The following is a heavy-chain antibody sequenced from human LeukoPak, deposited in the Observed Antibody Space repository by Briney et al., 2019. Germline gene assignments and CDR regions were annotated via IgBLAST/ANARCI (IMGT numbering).Heavy chain of an antibody. D-gene: IGHD3-22*01. CDR2: ISSNGGGT. CDR1: GFIFSNYA. J-gene: IGHJ4*02. V-gene: IGHV3-64D*09. CDR3: VKTPLRTMMGFDY. Sequence: PGGTLRLSCSASGFIFSNYAMHWVRQAPGKGLEYVSAISSNGGGTYYADSVKGRFTISRDNSKNTLYLQMSSLRAEDTAVYYCVKTPLRTMMGFDYWGQGTLVTVSS.